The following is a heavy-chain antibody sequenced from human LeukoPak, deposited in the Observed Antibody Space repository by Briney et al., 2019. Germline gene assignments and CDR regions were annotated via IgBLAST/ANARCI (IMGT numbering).Heavy chain of an antibody. D-gene: IGHD3-22*01. CDR2: IYYSGST. CDR3: ARQQYYYDNSGSWFYYYGMDV. Sequence: SETLSLTCSVSGGSMSSFYWGWIRQPPGKGLEWIGSIYYSGSTYYNPSLRSRVTISVDTSKNQFSLKLNSVTAADTALYYCARQQYYYDNSGSWFYYYGMDVWGPGTTVTVSS. J-gene: IGHJ6*02. CDR1: GGSMSSFY. V-gene: IGHV4-59*08.